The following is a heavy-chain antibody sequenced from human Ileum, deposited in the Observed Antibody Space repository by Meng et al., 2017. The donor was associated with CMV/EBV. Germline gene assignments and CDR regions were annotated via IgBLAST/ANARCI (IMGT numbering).Heavy chain of an antibody. V-gene: IGHV1-69*12. CDR2: IIAIFKTP. J-gene: IGHJ4*02. CDR1: GGSVNNYA. Sequence: QFQLMQSGAEVKDPGSSMKVSCKSSGGSVNNYAFNWVRQSPGQGLEWMGGIIAIFKTPNYAQKFQGRLTITADESTGTSYMELTSLTSEDTAVYYCARGFLNGYQPFDYWGQGTLVTVSS. CDR3: ARGFLNGYQPFDY. D-gene: IGHD5-24*01.